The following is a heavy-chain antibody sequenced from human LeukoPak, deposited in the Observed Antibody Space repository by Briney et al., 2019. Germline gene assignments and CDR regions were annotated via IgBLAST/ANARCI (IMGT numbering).Heavy chain of an antibody. D-gene: IGHD6-19*01. CDR1: GDSLSSHC. V-gene: IGHV4-59*11. CDR2: IYGSGST. Sequence: SETLSLTCTVSGDSLSSHCWSWIRQPPGKGLEWIGYIYGSGSTHYDPSLRSRVTISEDTSKNQFSLKLTSVTAADTAVYYCARNVGWYSHDSWGQGTLVTVSS. J-gene: IGHJ4*02. CDR3: ARNVGWYSHDS.